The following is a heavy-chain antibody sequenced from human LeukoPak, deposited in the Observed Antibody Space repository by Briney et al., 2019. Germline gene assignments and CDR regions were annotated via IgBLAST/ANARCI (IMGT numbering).Heavy chain of an antibody. D-gene: IGHD2-15*01. J-gene: IGHJ4*02. CDR2: IIPIFGTA. CDR1: GGTFSSYA. CDR3: ARLTSIVVVGPSGYYFDY. V-gene: IGHV1-69*13. Sequence: ASVKVSCKASGGTFSSYAISWVRQAPGQGLEWMGGIIPIFGTANYAQKFQGRVTITADESTSTAYMELSSLRSEDTAVYYCARLTSIVVVGPSGYYFDYWGQGTLVTVSS.